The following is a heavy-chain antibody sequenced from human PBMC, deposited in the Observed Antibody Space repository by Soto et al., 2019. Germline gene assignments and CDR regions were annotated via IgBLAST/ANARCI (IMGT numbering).Heavy chain of an antibody. Sequence: QVQLQQWGAGLLRPSETLSLTCTVYGGSFNTYYWSWIRQSPEKGLEWIGEINHSGSTNSNPSLMSRVTISVDTSKNQFSLKLSSVTGADTAVYFCARGPGGNYYYYYGMDVWGQGTTVTVSS. CDR2: INHSGST. V-gene: IGHV4-34*01. J-gene: IGHJ6*02. D-gene: IGHD1-26*01. CDR3: ARGPGGNYYYYYGMDV. CDR1: GGSFNTYY.